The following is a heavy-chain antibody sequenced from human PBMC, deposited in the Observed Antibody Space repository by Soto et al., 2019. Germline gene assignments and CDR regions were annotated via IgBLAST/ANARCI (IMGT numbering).Heavy chain of an antibody. CDR1: GGSISSYY. Sequence: SETLSLTCTVSGGSISSYYWSWIRQPPGKGLEWIGYIYYSGSTNYNPSLKSRVTISVDTSKNQFSLKLSSVTAADTAVYYCARHGGRVAAAVAYFDYWGQGTLVTVSS. CDR2: IYYSGST. J-gene: IGHJ4*02. V-gene: IGHV4-59*08. D-gene: IGHD6-13*01. CDR3: ARHGGRVAAAVAYFDY.